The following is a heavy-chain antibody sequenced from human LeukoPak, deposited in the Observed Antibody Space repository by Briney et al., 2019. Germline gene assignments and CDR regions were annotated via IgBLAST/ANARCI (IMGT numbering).Heavy chain of an antibody. Sequence: ASVKVSCKAPGGTFSSYAISWVRQAPGQGLEWMGGIIPILGTANYAQKFQGRVTITADESTSTAYMELSSLRSEDTAVYYCAKTKYGSGSYYWFDPWGQGTLVTVSS. J-gene: IGHJ5*02. CDR2: IIPILGTA. V-gene: IGHV1-69*13. CDR3: AKTKYGSGSYYWFDP. CDR1: GGTFSSYA. D-gene: IGHD3-10*01.